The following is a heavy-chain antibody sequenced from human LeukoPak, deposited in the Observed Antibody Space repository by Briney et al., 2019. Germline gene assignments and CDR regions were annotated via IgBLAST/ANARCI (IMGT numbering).Heavy chain of an antibody. J-gene: IGHJ4*02. CDR2: INPSGGST. V-gene: IGHV1-46*01. Sequence: CKAXXXTXTSYYMHWVRQAPGQXLEWMGVINPSGGSTSYAQKFQGRVTMTRDTSTSTVYMELSSLRSEDTAVYYCARDLPAGLLYSFDYWGQGTLVTVSS. CDR1: XXTXTSYY. D-gene: IGHD2-2*02. CDR3: ARDLPAGLLYSFDY.